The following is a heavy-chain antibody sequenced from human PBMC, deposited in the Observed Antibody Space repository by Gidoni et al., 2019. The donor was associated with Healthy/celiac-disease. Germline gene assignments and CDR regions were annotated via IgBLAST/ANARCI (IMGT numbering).Heavy chain of an antibody. V-gene: IGHV4-59*01. D-gene: IGHD4-17*01. CDR2: IYYSGST. Sequence: QVQLQESGPGLVKPSETLSLTCTVSGGSISSYYWSWIRQPPGKGLEWIGYIYYSGSTTYNPSLKSRVTISVDTSKNQFSLKLSSVTAADTAVYYCARAPPYGDYENYYYYYGMDVWGQGTTVTVSS. CDR1: GGSISSYY. CDR3: ARAPPYGDYENYYYYYGMDV. J-gene: IGHJ6*02.